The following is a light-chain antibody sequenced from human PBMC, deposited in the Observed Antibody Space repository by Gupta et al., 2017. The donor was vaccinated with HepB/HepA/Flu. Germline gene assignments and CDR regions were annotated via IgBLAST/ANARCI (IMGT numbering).Light chain of an antibody. V-gene: IGLV2-11*01. CDR2: YVS. CDR3: CSYSCGNWDVL. CDR1: SSTIGDYHY. Sequence: QSALTQLRSVSGSPGQSVTISCTGTSSTIGDYHYVSWYQQHPGKAPKLMSLYVSKRPSGVPDRFSGSKSGNTATLTISGLQPGDEADYYCCSYSCGNWDVLFGGGTKLTVL. J-gene: IGLJ2*01.